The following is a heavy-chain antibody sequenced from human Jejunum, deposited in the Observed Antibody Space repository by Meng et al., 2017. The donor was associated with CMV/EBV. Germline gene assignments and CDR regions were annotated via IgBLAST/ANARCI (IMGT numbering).Heavy chain of an antibody. CDR3: ARASGWYFFDY. D-gene: IGHD6-19*01. V-gene: IGHV4-59*01. Sequence: CTVSGGSISSYYWTWIRQPPGKGLEWIGYIFYSGSTNYNPSLKSRVTISVDTSKNQFSLNLSSVTAADTAVYYCARASGWYFFDYWGQGTLVTSPQ. CDR1: GGSISSYY. CDR2: IFYSGST. J-gene: IGHJ4*02.